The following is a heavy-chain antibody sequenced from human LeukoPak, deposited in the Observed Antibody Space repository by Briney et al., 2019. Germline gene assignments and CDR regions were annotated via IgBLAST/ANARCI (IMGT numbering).Heavy chain of an antibody. CDR2: IYSGGST. CDR3: ARAHYDFWSGSYYFDY. V-gene: IGHV3-53*01. CDR1: GFTFSSYA. Sequence: AGGSLRLSCAASGFTFSSYAMSWVRQAPGKGLEWVSVIYSGGSTYYADSVKGRFTISRDNSKNTLYLQMNSLRAEDTAVYYCARAHYDFWSGSYYFDYWGQGTLVTVSS. J-gene: IGHJ4*02. D-gene: IGHD3-3*01.